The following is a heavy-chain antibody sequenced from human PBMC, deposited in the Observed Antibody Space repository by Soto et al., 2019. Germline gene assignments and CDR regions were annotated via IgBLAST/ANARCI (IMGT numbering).Heavy chain of an antibody. CDR3: AKYPVNYYGSGSYYFFDY. D-gene: IGHD3-10*01. J-gene: IGHJ4*02. CDR2: ISGSGGST. Sequence: EVQLLESGGGLVQPGGSLRLSCAASGFTFSSYAMSWVRQAPGKGLEWVSAISGSGGSTYYADSVKGRFTISRDNSKNTLYLQMNSLRAEDTAVYYCAKYPVNYYGSGSYYFFDYWGQGTLVTVSS. V-gene: IGHV3-23*01. CDR1: GFTFSSYA.